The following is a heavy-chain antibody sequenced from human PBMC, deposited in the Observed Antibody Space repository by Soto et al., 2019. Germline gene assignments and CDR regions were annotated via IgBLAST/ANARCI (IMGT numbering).Heavy chain of an antibody. V-gene: IGHV4-39*01. CDR1: GGSISSSSYY. J-gene: IGHJ5*02. Sequence: TETLSLTXTVSGGSISSSSYYWGWIRQPPGKGLEWIGSIYYSGSTCYNPSLKSRVTISVDKSKNQFSLKLSSVTAADTAVYYWARSNRLRMEWLERGWFDPWGQGTLVTVS. D-gene: IGHD3-3*01. CDR2: IYYSGST. CDR3: ARSNRLRMEWLERGWFDP.